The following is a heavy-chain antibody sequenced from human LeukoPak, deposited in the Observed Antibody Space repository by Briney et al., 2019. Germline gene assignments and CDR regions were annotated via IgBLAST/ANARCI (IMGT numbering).Heavy chain of an antibody. CDR3: TTMTHCTNGVCSAY. J-gene: IGHJ4*02. V-gene: IGHV3-73*01. CDR1: GFTFSGSA. D-gene: IGHD2-8*01. CDR2: IRSKAYTYAT. Sequence: GGSLRLSCTSSGFTFSGSAMHWVRQASGKGLEWVGRIRSKAYTYATGYTASLQGRFTISRDDSKDTTYLHLNSLNTEDTAVYYCTTMTHCTNGVCSAYWGQGTLVTVSS.